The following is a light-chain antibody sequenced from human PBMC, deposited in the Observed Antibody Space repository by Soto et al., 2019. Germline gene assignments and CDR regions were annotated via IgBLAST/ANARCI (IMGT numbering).Light chain of an antibody. V-gene: IGKV3-11*01. CDR2: DAS. CDR3: QQRSNWPPLT. J-gene: IGKJ4*01. CDR1: XXVSSY. Sequence: XPATLSLSPXXXXTLSXXXXXXVSSYLAWYQQKPGQAPRLLIYDASNRATGIPARFSGSGSGTDFTLTISSLEPEDFAVYYCQQRSNWPPLTFGGGTKVEIK.